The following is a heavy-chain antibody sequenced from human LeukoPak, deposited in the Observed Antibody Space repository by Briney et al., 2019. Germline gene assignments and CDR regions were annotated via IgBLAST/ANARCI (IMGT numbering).Heavy chain of an antibody. CDR2: ISSSGSTI. V-gene: IGHV3-48*03. CDR1: GFTFSSYE. Sequence: RGSLRLSCAASGFTFSSYEMNWVRQAPGKGLEWVSYISSSGSTIYYADSVKGRFTISRDNAKNSLYLQMSSLRSEDTALYYCARESDSSGWYDSWGQGTLVTVSS. J-gene: IGHJ5*01. CDR3: ARESDSSGWYDS. D-gene: IGHD3-22*01.